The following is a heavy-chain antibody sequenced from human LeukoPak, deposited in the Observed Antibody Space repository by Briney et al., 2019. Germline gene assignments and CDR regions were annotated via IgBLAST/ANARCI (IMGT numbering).Heavy chain of an antibody. CDR3: ARIAVAGLIYYYGMDV. J-gene: IGHJ6*02. CDR1: GYTFTSYY. V-gene: IGHV1-46*01. Sequence: GASVKVSCTASGYTFTSYYMHWVRQAPGQGLEWMGIINPSGGSTSYAQKFQGRVTMTRDTSTSTVYVELSSLRSEDTAVYYCARIAVAGLIYYYGMDVWGQGTTVTVSS. CDR2: INPSGGST. D-gene: IGHD6-19*01.